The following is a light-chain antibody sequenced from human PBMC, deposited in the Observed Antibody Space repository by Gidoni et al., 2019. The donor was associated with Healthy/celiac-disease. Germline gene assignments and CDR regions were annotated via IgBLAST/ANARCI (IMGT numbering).Light chain of an antibody. CDR1: QSVSSY. V-gene: IGKV3-11*01. J-gene: IGKJ4*01. CDR3: QQRSNWPPY. CDR2: DAS. Sequence: DIVLTQSPATLSLSPGERATLSCRASQSVSSYLAWYQQKPGQAPRLLIYDASNRATGIPARFSGSGSGTDFTLTISSLGPGDFAVYYCQQRSNWPPYFGGGTKVEIK.